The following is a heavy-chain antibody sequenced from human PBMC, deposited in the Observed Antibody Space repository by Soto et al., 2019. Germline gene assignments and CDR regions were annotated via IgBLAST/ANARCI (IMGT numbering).Heavy chain of an antibody. Sequence: GGSLRLSCLASGFTFSESYMTWIRQAPGKGLEWISYISSSGRYTNYADSVKGRFAISRDNAKNSLFLQMDSLRADDTAVYYCAREVSSGYNDYWGQGTLVTVSS. CDR1: GFTFSESY. CDR3: AREVSSGYNDY. J-gene: IGHJ4*02. V-gene: IGHV3-11*05. CDR2: ISSSGRYT. D-gene: IGHD3-22*01.